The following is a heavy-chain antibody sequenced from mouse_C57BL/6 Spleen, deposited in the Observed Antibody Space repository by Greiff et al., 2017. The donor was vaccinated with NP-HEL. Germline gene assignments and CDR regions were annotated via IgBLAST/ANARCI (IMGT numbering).Heavy chain of an antibody. CDR1: GYSITSGYY. D-gene: IGHD2-4*01. CDR3: AREGDYDARMDY. CDR2: ISYDGSN. Sequence: ESGPGLVKPSQSLSLTCSVTGYSITSGYYWNWIRQFPGNKLEWMGYISYDGSNNYNPSLKNRISITRDTSKNQFFLKLNSVTTEDTATYYCAREGDYDARMDYWGQGTSVTVSS. V-gene: IGHV3-6*01. J-gene: IGHJ4*01.